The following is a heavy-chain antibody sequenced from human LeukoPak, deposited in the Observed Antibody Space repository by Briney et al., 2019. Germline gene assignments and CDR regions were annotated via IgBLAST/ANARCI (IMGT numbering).Heavy chain of an antibody. D-gene: IGHD3-10*01. J-gene: IGHJ3*02. CDR1: GFMFSNYW. CDR2: IKQDAGEK. V-gene: IGHV3-7*01. CDR3: ARPQYGSGRGGRDGLDI. Sequence: GGSLRLSCEASGFMFSNYWMSWVRKAPGKGLEWVANIKQDAGEKHYVDSVKGRFTISRDDSKNSLYLEMNSLRVEDTAMYYCARPQYGSGRGGRDGLDIWGQGTVVTASS.